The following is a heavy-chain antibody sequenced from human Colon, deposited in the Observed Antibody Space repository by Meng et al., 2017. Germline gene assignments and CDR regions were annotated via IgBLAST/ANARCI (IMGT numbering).Heavy chain of an antibody. V-gene: IGHV4-34*01. J-gene: IGHJ4*02. CDR3: ARGVDWAKSGNF. D-gene: IGHD3-9*01. CDR2: IHPSRST. Sequence: GAGLSNPPQTLSLTSAFFGCAFGVSSLTWIRQPPGKGLEWVGEIHPSRSTYYSPSLQSRVTITLDTSKNQFSLTLSSMTAADTAVYYCARGVDWAKSGNFWGQGTLVTVSS. CDR1: GCAFGVSS.